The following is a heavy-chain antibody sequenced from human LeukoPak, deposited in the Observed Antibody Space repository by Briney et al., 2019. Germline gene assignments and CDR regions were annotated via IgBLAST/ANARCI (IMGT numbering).Heavy chain of an antibody. V-gene: IGHV1-69*13. CDR2: IIPIFGTA. Sequence: SVKVSCKASGYTFTSYGISWVRQAPGQGLEWMGGIIPIFGTATYAQKFQGRVTITADESTSTAYMELNSLRSEDTAVYYCARGPSFVKVRHIVVVTAFDYWGQGTLVTVSS. J-gene: IGHJ4*02. D-gene: IGHD2-21*02. CDR1: GYTFTSYG. CDR3: ARGPSFVKVRHIVVVTAFDY.